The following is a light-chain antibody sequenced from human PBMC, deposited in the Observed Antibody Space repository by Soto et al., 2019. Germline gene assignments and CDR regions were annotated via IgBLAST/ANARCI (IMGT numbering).Light chain of an antibody. CDR1: SSDVGGFNY. CDR3: SSYTRSSTVV. Sequence: QSALTQPASVSGSPGQSITISCTGTSSDVGGFNYVSWYQQHPAKAPKLMIYDVSNRPSGVSTRFSGSKSGNTASLTISGLQAEDEGDFYCSSYTRSSTVVFGGGTKLTVL. V-gene: IGLV2-14*03. J-gene: IGLJ3*02. CDR2: DVS.